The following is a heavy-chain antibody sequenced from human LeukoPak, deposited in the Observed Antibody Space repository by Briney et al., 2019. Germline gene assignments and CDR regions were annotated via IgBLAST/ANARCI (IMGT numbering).Heavy chain of an antibody. J-gene: IGHJ4*02. CDR3: ARGDPQYYYESSGYSTGGFDN. D-gene: IGHD3-22*01. CDR1: GFTFSDYI. V-gene: IGHV3-21*01. CDR2: ISSSSGCI. Sequence: PGGSLRLSCAASGFTFSDYIMNWVRQAPGEGLEWVSSISSSSGCIYYADSIKGRFTISRDNAMNSLYLQMNSLGAEDTAVYYCARGDPQYYYESSGYSTGGFDNWGQGTLVTVSS.